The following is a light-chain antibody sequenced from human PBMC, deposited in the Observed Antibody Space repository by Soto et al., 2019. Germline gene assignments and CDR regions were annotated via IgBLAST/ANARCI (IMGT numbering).Light chain of an antibody. CDR3: SSYTSGSTYV. Sequence: QSVLTQPASVSASPGQSITMSCSGTSSDVGHYNYVSWYQQHPGKAPKLVIYEVSNRPSGVSSRFSGSKSGNTASLTISGLQAEDEADYYCSSYTSGSTYVFGTGTKVTVL. V-gene: IGLV2-14*01. J-gene: IGLJ1*01. CDR1: SSDVGHYNY. CDR2: EVS.